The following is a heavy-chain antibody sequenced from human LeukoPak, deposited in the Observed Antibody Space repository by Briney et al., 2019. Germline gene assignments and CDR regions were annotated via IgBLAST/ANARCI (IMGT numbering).Heavy chain of an antibody. CDR3: ARGGHFYDSSGYGLDY. D-gene: IGHD3-22*01. V-gene: IGHV4-61*02. Sequence: SETLSLTCTVSGGSISSGSYYWSWIRQPAGKGLEWIGRIYTSGSTNYNPSLKSRVTISVDTSKNQFSLKLNSVTAADTAVYYCARGGHFYDSSGYGLDYWGQGTLVTVSS. CDR2: IYTSGST. J-gene: IGHJ4*02. CDR1: GGSISSGSYY.